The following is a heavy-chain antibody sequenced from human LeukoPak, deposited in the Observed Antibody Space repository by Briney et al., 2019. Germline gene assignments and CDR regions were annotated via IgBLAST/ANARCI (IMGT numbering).Heavy chain of an antibody. D-gene: IGHD2-15*01. CDR1: GFTFSSYG. V-gene: IGHV4-59*01. CDR2: IYYSGST. J-gene: IGHJ6*03. CDR3: ARAGYCSGGSCYNYYYYMDV. Sequence: GSLRLSCAASGFTFSSYGMSWVRQAPGKGLEWIGYIYYSGSTNYNPSLKSRVTISVDTSKNQFSLKLSSVTAADTAVYYCARAGYCSGGSCYNYYYYMDVWGKGTTVTVSS.